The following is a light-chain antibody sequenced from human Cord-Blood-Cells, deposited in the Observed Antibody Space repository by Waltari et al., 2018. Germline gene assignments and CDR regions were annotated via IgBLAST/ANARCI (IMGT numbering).Light chain of an antibody. V-gene: IGLV2-23*01. CDR1: SSDVGSYNL. Sequence: QSALTQPASVSGSPGQSITISCTGTSSDVGSYNLVSWYPQHPGKAPKLVIYAGSKRPSGVSNRFAGSKSGNTASLTISGLQADDEADYYCCSYAGSSTYVFGTGTKVTVL. CDR2: AGS. CDR3: CSYAGSSTYV. J-gene: IGLJ1*01.